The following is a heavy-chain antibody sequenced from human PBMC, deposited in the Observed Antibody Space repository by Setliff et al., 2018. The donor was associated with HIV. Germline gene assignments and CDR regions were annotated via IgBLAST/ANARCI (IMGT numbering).Heavy chain of an antibody. V-gene: IGHV1-2*02. CDR2: INPDSGAT. J-gene: IGHJ5*02. D-gene: IGHD3-16*01. Sequence: ASVKVFCKASGYTFTNFGITWVRQARGQGLEWMGWINPDSGATKYAEKFEGRVSLTRDTSMSTAYMELNRLTFEDTAVYYCARDPYDTSENPYDPWGQGTPVTVSS. CDR3: ARDPYDTSENPYDP. CDR1: GYTFTNFG.